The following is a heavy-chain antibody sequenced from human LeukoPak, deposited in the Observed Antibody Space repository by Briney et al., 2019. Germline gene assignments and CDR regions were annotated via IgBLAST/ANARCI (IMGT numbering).Heavy chain of an antibody. J-gene: IGHJ4*02. Sequence: GGSLRLSRTASGFTFSNFGMHWVRQAPGRGLEWVAFIRYDGSIIYYTDSVKGRFTISRDNSKNMLYLQMNSLRAEDTAVYYCASTMVRDPHFDYWGQGTLVTVSS. CDR3: ASTMVRDPHFDY. CDR2: IRYDGSII. D-gene: IGHD3-10*01. CDR1: GFTFSNFG. V-gene: IGHV3-30*02.